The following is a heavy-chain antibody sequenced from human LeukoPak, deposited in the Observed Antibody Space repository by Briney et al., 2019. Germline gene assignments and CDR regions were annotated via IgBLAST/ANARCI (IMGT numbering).Heavy chain of an antibody. CDR2: IKEDGSEK. CDR1: AFTVSSNY. J-gene: IGHJ4*02. CDR3: ALDSWELRGY. D-gene: IGHD1-26*01. V-gene: IGHV3-7*01. Sequence: PGGSLRLSCAASAFTVSSNYMTWVRQAPGKGLEWVANIKEDGSEKYYVDSVKGRFTISRDNVKKSLYLQMNSLRAEDTAVYYCALDSWELRGYWGQGTLVAVSS.